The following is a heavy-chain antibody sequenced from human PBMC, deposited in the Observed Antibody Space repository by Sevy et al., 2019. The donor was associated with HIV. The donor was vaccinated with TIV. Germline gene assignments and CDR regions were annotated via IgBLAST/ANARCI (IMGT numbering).Heavy chain of an antibody. CDR1: GGSISSYNDY. V-gene: IGHV4-39*01. CDR3: ARQGSTCELGIDWYFDL. Sequence: KQSQTLSLTCAVSGGSISSYNDYWGWIRQPPGQGLEWIGTIYSSGFTYYKPSLQSRVTIFLDTSKNQFSLKLSSVTAADTAVYYCARQGSTCELGIDWYFDLWGRGTVVTVSS. D-gene: IGHD7-27*01. CDR2: IYSSGFT. J-gene: IGHJ2*01.